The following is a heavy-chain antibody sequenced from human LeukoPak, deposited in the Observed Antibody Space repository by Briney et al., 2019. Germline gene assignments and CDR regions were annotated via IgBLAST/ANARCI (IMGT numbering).Heavy chain of an antibody. CDR3: ARTIHRAYYYYYYMDV. CDR2: IYYSGST. Sequence: NTSETLSLTCTVSGGSISSYYWSWIRQPPGKGLEWIGYIYYSGSTNYNPSLKSRVTISVDTSKNQFSLKLSSVTAADTAVYYCARTIHRAYYYYYYMDVWGKGTTVTVSS. CDR1: GGSISSYY. J-gene: IGHJ6*03. D-gene: IGHD5-24*01. V-gene: IGHV4-59*01.